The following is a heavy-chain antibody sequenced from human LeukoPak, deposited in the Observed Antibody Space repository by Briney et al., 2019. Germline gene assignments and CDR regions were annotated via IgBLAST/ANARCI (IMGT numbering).Heavy chain of an antibody. CDR1: GFNFDRYT. D-gene: IGHD3-10*02. CDR2: AGWAGGTT. J-gene: IGHJ4*02. V-gene: IGHV3-43*01. Sequence: GGSLRLSCATTGFNFDRYTIHWVRQAPGKGLEWVSLAGWAGGTTFYSDSVRGRFTISRDSGRKSVHLQMNSLTTDDTAFYFCAKELDTMFFDYWGQGALVTVSS. CDR3: AKELDTMFFDY.